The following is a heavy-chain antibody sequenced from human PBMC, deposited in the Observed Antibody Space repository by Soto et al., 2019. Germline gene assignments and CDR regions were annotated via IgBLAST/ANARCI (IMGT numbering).Heavy chain of an antibody. CDR1: GFTFSVYW. CDR2: IYPGDSDT. V-gene: IGHV5-51*01. J-gene: IGHJ6*03. D-gene: IGHD6-6*01. CDR3: ARHLKVSSSYYYYYMDV. Sequence: PGGSLRLSCAASGFTFSVYWMTWVRQMPGKGLEWMGIIYPGDSDTRYSPSFQGQVAISADKSISTAHLQWSSLKASDTAMYYCARHLKVSSSYYYYYMDVWGKGTTVTVSS.